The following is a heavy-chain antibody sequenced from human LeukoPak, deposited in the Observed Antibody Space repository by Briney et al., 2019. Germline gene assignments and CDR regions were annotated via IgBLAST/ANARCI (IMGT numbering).Heavy chain of an antibody. D-gene: IGHD5-18*01. CDR2: IYSGGST. J-gene: IGHJ4*02. V-gene: IGHV3-53*01. CDR3: ARADTAMVFDY. Sequence: PGGSLRLSCAASGFTVSSNYMSWVRQAPGKGLEWVSVIYSGGSTYYADSVKGRFTISRDNSKNTLYLQMNSLRAEDTAVYYCARADTAMVFDYWGQGTLVTVSS. CDR1: GFTVSSNY.